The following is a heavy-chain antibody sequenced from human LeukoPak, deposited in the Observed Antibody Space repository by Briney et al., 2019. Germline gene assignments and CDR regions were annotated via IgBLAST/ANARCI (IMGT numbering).Heavy chain of an antibody. D-gene: IGHD6-25*01. CDR3: AREGTKEQRVDY. Sequence: GGSLRLSCAASGFTVSSNYMSWVRQAPGKGLEWVSVIYSGGSTYYADSVKGRFTISRDNSKNTLYHQMNSLRAEDTAVYYCAREGTKEQRVDYWGQGTLVTVSS. V-gene: IGHV3-53*01. CDR1: GFTVSSNY. CDR2: IYSGGST. J-gene: IGHJ4*02.